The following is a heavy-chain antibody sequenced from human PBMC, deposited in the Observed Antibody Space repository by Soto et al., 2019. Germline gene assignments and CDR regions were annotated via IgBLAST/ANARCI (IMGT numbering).Heavy chain of an antibody. CDR2: ISSSSSYI. D-gene: IGHD3-10*01. CDR1: GFTFSSYS. J-gene: IGHJ5*02. Sequence: KPGGSLRLSCAASGFTFSSYSMNWVRQAPGKGLEWVSSISSSSSYIYYADSVKGRFTISRDNAKNSLYLQMNSLRAEDTAVYYCASSLLYDPGWFDPWGQGTLVTVSS. CDR3: ASSLLYDPGWFDP. V-gene: IGHV3-21*01.